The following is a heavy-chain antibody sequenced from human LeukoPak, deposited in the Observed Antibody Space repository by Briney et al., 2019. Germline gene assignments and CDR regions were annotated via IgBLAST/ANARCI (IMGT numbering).Heavy chain of an antibody. CDR1: GYSISSGYY. CDR2: IYHSGST. CDR3: ARDGDQYGGYFDY. J-gene: IGHJ4*02. Sequence: PSETLSLTCAVSGYSISSGYYWGWIRQPPGKGLEWIGSIYHSGSTYYNPSLKSRVTISVDTSKNQFSLKLSSVTAADTAVYYCARDGDQYGGYFDYWGQGTLVTVSS. D-gene: IGHD4/OR15-4a*01. V-gene: IGHV4-38-2*02.